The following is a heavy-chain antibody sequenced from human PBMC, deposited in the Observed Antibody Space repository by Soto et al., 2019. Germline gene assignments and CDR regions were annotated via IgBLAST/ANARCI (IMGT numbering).Heavy chain of an antibody. Sequence: QVQLQASGPGLLKPSETLSLTCTVSGESVTLYQWSWIRQPAGKGLEWIGRISVSGSADYSPSLKSRVALSMDPSNNQISLSLTSVTAADPATYYCARSPYSTTFTTWFDPWGQGTLVTFS. CDR1: GESVTLYQ. V-gene: IGHV4-4*07. D-gene: IGHD6-13*01. J-gene: IGHJ5*02. CDR3: ARSPYSTTFTTWFDP. CDR2: ISVSGSA.